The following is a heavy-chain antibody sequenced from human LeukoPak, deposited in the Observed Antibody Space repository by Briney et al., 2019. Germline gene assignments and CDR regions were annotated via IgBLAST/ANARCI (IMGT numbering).Heavy chain of an antibody. J-gene: IGHJ3*02. D-gene: IGHD3-22*01. V-gene: IGHV3-23*01. CDR3: AKDLNYDSSGSDAFDI. CDR2: ISGSGGST. CDR1: GFTFSSYG. Sequence: PGGSLRLSCAASGFTFSSYGMSWVRQAPGKGLEWVSAISGSGGSTYYADSVKGRFTISRDNSKNTLYLQMNSLRAEDTAVYYCAKDLNYDSSGSDAFDIWGQGTMVTVSS.